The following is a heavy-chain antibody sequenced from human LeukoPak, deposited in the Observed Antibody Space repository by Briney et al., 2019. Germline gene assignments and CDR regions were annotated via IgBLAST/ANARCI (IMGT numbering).Heavy chain of an antibody. V-gene: IGHV4-38-2*02. D-gene: IGHD3-22*01. CDR1: GYSISSGYY. J-gene: IGHJ4*02. Sequence: SETLSLTCTVSGYSISSGYYWGWIRQPPGKGLEWIGSIYHGGSTYYNPSLKSRVTISVDTSKNQFSLKLSSVTAADTAVYYCARHRTPYYYDSSEGFDYWGQGTLVIVSS. CDR3: ARHRTPYYYDSSEGFDY. CDR2: IYHGGST.